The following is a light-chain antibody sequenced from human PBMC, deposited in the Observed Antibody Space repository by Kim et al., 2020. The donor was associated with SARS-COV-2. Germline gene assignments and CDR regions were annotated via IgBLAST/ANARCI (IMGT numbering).Light chain of an antibody. CDR1: QRISTW. V-gene: IGKV1-5*01. Sequence: GDRVSITCRASQRISTWLAWYQQEPGKAPKLLIYDASNLESGVPSRFSGSGSGTEFTLTINSLQPDDFATYYCQQYNSYSPQWTFGQGTKV. J-gene: IGKJ1*01. CDR3: QQYNSYSPQWT. CDR2: DAS.